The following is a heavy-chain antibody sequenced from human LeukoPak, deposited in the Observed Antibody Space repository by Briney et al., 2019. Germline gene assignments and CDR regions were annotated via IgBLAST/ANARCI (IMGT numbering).Heavy chain of an antibody. CDR2: MNPNSGNP. D-gene: IGHD6-19*01. V-gene: IGHV1-8*01. Sequence: ASVKVACKASGYTFPPYDINWVRQATGQGLEWMGGMNPNSGNPGYTQKFQGTVTMTRNTSISTAYMELSSLRSEDTAVYYCARGRGSGHKENWFDPWGQGTLVTVSS. CDR3: ARGRGSGHKENWFDP. CDR1: GYTFPPYD. J-gene: IGHJ5*02.